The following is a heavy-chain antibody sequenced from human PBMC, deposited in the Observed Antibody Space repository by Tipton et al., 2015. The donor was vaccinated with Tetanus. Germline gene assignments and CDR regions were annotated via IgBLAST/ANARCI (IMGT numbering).Heavy chain of an antibody. D-gene: IGHD5-24*01. J-gene: IGHJ3*02. CDR3: ARGRDGYNLVFDI. Sequence: TLSLTCTVSGGSIGNYYWSWLRQPPGKGLEWIGYIYYSGSTNYNPSLKSRVVISIDTPKNQFSLKLSSVTAADTAVYYCARGRDGYNLVFDIRGQGTMVTVSS. CDR2: IYYSGST. CDR1: GGSIGNYY. V-gene: IGHV4-59*01.